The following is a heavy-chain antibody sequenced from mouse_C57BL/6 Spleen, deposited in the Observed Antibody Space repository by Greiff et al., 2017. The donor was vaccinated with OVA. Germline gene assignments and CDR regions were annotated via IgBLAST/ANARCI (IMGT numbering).Heavy chain of an antibody. J-gene: IGHJ4*01. D-gene: IGHD1-1*01. CDR1: GYTFTSYW. CDR2: IHPNSGST. V-gene: IGHV1-64*01. CDR3: ASHGSSYYAMDY. Sequence: QVQLQQPGAELVKPGASVKLSCKASGYTFTSYWMHWVKQRPGQGLEWIGMIHPNSGSTNYNEKFKSKATLTVDKSSSTAYMQLSSLTSEDSAVYYCASHGSSYYAMDYWGQGTSVTVSS.